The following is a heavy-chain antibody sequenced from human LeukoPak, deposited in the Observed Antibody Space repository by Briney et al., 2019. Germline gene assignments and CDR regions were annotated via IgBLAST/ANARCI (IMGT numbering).Heavy chain of an antibody. D-gene: IGHD2/OR15-2a*01. CDR1: GYTFTSNY. Sequence: ASVKVSCKAFGYTFTSNYMHWVRQAPGQGPERMGVISPSGGSTTYAQKFQGRVTMTEDTSTDTAYMELSSLRSEDTAVYYCATGIRGGALRFDPWGQGTLVTVSS. CDR2: ISPSGGST. J-gene: IGHJ5*02. CDR3: ATGIRGGALRFDP. V-gene: IGHV1-46*01.